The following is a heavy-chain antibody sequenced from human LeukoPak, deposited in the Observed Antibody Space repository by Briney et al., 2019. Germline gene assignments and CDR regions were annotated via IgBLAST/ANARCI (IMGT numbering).Heavy chain of an antibody. J-gene: IGHJ4*02. V-gene: IGHV3-30*18. Sequence: AGGSLRLSCAASGFTFSSYGMHWVRQAPGKGLEGGAVISYDGSNKYYADSVKGRFTISRDNSKNTLYLQMNSLRAEDTAVYYCAKRIASSTSCCDFDYWGQGTLVTVSS. D-gene: IGHD2-2*01. CDR1: GFTFSSYG. CDR3: AKRIASSTSCCDFDY. CDR2: ISYDGSNK.